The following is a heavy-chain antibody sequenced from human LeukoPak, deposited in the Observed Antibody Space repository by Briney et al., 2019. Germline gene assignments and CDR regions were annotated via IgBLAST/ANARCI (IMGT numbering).Heavy chain of an antibody. J-gene: IGHJ4*02. Sequence: PGGSLRLSCAASGFTFSSYAMTWVRQAPGKGLEWVSVISGSGDTTYYADSVKGRFTISRDNAKNSLYLQMNSLRAEDTAVYYCARDRNGNDYWGQGTLVTVSS. CDR2: ISGSGDTT. D-gene: IGHD1-14*01. CDR3: ARDRNGNDY. CDR1: GFTFSSYA. V-gene: IGHV3-23*01.